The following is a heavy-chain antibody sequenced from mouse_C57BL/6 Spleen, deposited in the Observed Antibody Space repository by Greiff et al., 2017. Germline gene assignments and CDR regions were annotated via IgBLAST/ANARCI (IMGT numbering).Heavy chain of an antibody. J-gene: IGHJ4*01. CDR2: IDPSDSYT. CDR1: GYTFTSYW. CDR3: ARSGDMVRERDY. Sequence: QVQLQQPGAELVMPGASVKLSCKASGYTFTSYWMHWVKQRPGQGLEWIGEIDPSDSYTNYNQKFKGKSTLTVDKSSSTAYMQLSSLTSEDSAVYYCARSGDMVRERDYWGQGTSVTVSS. V-gene: IGHV1-69*01. D-gene: IGHD1-1*02.